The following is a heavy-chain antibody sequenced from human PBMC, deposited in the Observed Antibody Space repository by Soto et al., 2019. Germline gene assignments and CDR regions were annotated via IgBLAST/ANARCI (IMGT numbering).Heavy chain of an antibody. CDR1: GYTFTSYG. Sequence: ASVKVSCKASGYTFTSYGISWVRQAPGQGLEWMGWISAYNGNTNYAQKLQGRVTMTTDTSTSTAYKELRSLRSDDTAVYYCARFFYCSGGSCYSFAAFDIWGQGTMVTVSS. V-gene: IGHV1-18*01. J-gene: IGHJ3*02. CDR3: ARFFYCSGGSCYSFAAFDI. CDR2: ISAYNGNT. D-gene: IGHD2-15*01.